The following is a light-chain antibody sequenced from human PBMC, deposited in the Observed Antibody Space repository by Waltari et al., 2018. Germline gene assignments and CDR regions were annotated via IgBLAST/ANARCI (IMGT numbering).Light chain of an antibody. CDR1: SRDIGGYNS. CDR2: DVN. CDR3: SSYTSISTLGV. J-gene: IGLJ3*02. Sequence: QSALTQPASVSGSPGQSITISCTGTSRDIGGYNSVSWYQQHPDKAPKLIIYDVNHRPSGVSDRFSGSNSGNPASLTISGLRADDEADYYCSSYTSISTLGVFGGGTRLTVL. V-gene: IGLV2-14*03.